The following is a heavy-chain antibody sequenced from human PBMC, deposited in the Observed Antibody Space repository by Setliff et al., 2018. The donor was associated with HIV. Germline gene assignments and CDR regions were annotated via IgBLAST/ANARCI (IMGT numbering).Heavy chain of an antibody. Sequence: PGGSLRLSWAASGFTVTTYWMSWVRQAPGKGLEWVANIKQDGSEKCYLDSVKGRFTISRDNAKNSLYLQMNSLRAEDTAVYYCARTGHYYYYYMDVWGKGTTVTVSS. CDR1: GFTVTTYW. CDR3: ARTGHYYYYYMDV. V-gene: IGHV3-7*01. J-gene: IGHJ6*03. CDR2: IKQDGSEK.